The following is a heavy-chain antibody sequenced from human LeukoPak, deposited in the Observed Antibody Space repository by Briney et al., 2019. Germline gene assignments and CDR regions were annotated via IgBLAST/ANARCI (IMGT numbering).Heavy chain of an antibody. D-gene: IGHD6-19*01. CDR3: AREAVSFVAVANDGYFDF. V-gene: IGHV1-18*01. CDR1: GYVFNSFG. CDR2: VSAYKGYT. Sequence: ASVKVSCKTSGYVFNSFGITWLRQAPGQGLEWMGWVSAYKGYTSHAQKFQDRVIMTTDTSTTTAYMELRNLKSDDTAVYYCAREAVSFVAVANDGYFDFWGQGSLVIVSS. J-gene: IGHJ4*02.